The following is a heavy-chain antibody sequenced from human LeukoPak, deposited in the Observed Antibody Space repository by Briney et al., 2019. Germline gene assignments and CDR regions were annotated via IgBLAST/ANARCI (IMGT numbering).Heavy chain of an antibody. CDR1: GYTLTELS. Sequence: GSVKVSCKVSGYTLTELSMHWVRQAPGKGLEWMGGFDPEDGERIYAQKFQDRVTMTEDTSTDTAYMELRSLRSEDTAMYYCATALRLEALDLWGHGTMVTVSS. V-gene: IGHV1-24*01. J-gene: IGHJ3*01. D-gene: IGHD3-16*01. CDR2: FDPEDGER. CDR3: ATALRLEALDL.